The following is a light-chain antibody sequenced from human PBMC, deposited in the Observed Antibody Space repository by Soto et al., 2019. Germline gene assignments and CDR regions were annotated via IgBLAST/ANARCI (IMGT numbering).Light chain of an antibody. CDR1: KLGDKY. J-gene: IGLJ2*01. V-gene: IGLV3-1*01. CDR2: QDR. Sequence: SYELTQPPSVSVSPGQTASITCSGDKLGDKYACWYQQKPGQFPVLVICQDRKRPSGIPERFSGSNSGNTATLTTSGTQAMDEADYYCQAWDSSTANVVFGGGTKLTVL. CDR3: QAWDSSTANVV.